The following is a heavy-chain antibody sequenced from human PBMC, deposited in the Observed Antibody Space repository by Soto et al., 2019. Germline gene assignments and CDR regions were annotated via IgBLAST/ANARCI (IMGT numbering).Heavy chain of an antibody. D-gene: IGHD3-22*01. Sequence: LSLTCAVYGGSFSGYYWSWIRQPPGKGLERIGEINHSGSTNYNPSLKSRVTISVDTSKNQFSLKLSSVTAADTAVYYCARGPFNYYDSSGYYRYYYYYGMDVWGQGTTVTVSS. CDR3: ARGPFNYYDSSGYYRYYYYYGMDV. CDR2: INHSGST. J-gene: IGHJ6*02. V-gene: IGHV4-34*01. CDR1: GGSFSGYY.